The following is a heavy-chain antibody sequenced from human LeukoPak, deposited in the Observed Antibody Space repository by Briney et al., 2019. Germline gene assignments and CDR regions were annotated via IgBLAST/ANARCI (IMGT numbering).Heavy chain of an antibody. Sequence: PSGTLSLTCAVSGGSISSSNWWSWVRQPPGKGLEWIGEIYHSGSTNYNPSLKSRVTISVDTSKNQFSLKLSSVTAADTAVYYCARAGEQQLVYNWFDPWGQGTLVTVSS. CDR1: GGSISSSNW. CDR3: ARAGEQQLVYNWFDP. V-gene: IGHV4-4*02. J-gene: IGHJ5*02. CDR2: IYHSGST. D-gene: IGHD6-13*01.